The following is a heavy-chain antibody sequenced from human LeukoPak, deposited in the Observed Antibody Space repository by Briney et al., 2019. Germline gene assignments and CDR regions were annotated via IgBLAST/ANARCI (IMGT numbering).Heavy chain of an antibody. CDR2: ISGSGGST. CDR3: AKDLLGLNYFDY. V-gene: IGHV3-23*01. CDR1: GFTFSSYA. Sequence: GGSLRLSCAASGFTFSSYAISWVRQAPGKGLEWVSAISGSGGSTYYADSVKGRFTISRDNSKNTLYLQMNSLRAEDTAVYYYAKDLLGLNYFDYWGQGTLVTVSS. J-gene: IGHJ4*02.